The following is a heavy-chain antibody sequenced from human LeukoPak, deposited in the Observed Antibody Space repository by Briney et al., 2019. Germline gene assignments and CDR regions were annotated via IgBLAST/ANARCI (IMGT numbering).Heavy chain of an antibody. CDR2: INCNSGDT. D-gene: IGHD6-13*01. J-gene: IGHJ4*02. CDR3: ARDAGYSSSWYDY. CDR1: GYTFNDFY. Sequence: ASVKVSCKASGYTFNDFYIHWVRQAPGQGLEWMGWINCNSGDTRFAQKFQGRVTMTRDTSISTAYMELSRLRSDDTAVYYCARDAGYSSSWYDYWGQGTLVTVSS. V-gene: IGHV1-2*02.